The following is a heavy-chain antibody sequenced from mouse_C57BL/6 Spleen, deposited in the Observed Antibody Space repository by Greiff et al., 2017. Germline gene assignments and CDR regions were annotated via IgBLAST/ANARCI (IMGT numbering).Heavy chain of an antibody. CDR3: ARSLPRYYFDY. Sequence: VQVVESGAELAKPGASVKLSCKASGYTFTSYWMHWVKQRPGQGLEWIGYINPSSGYTKYNQKFKDKATLTADKSSSTAYMQLSSLTYEDSAVYYCARSLPRYYFDYWGQGTTLTVSS. J-gene: IGHJ2*01. CDR1: GYTFTSYW. CDR2: INPSSGYT. V-gene: IGHV1-7*01.